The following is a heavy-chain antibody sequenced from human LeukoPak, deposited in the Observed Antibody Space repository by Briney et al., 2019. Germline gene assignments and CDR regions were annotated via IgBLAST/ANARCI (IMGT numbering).Heavy chain of an antibody. CDR1: GFTVSSNY. V-gene: IGHV3-53*01. CDR3: AKWRSSGSGTCDY. D-gene: IGHD3-10*01. Sequence: GGSLRLSCAASGFTVSSNYMSWVRQAPGKGLEWVSVIYSGGSTYYADSVKGRFTISRDNSKNTLYLQMNSLRAEDTAVYYCAKWRSSGSGTCDYWGQGTLVTVSS. CDR2: IYSGGST. J-gene: IGHJ4*02.